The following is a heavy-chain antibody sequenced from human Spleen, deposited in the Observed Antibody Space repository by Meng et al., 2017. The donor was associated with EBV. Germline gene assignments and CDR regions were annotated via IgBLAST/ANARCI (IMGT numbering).Heavy chain of an antibody. Sequence: LQPSGPGLVKPSQILSLSCALAGDNVSNSSVAWNWFRQAPSRGLEWLSRTYYRSKWNNDYAISVRSRITVNADTSKNQISLHLTSVTPEDAAVYFCARGQSSKRAIDYWGQGTLVTVSS. CDR2: TYYRSKWNN. J-gene: IGHJ4*02. CDR3: ARGQSSKRAIDY. CDR1: GDNVSNSSVA. V-gene: IGHV6-1*01. D-gene: IGHD1-26*01.